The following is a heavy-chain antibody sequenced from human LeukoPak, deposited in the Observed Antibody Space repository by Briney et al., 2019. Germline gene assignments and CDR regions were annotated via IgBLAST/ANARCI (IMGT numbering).Heavy chain of an antibody. CDR1: GFTFRNYC. CDR3: ARATSGTSYEY. J-gene: IGHJ4*02. Sequence: PGRSLRLSCAASGFTFRNYCMHWVRGAPGKGLVWVSSIEGDGSRTNYADSVKGRFTISRDNAENTLYLQMNSLRGEDTAVYFCARATSGTSYEYWGQGTLVTVSS. CDR2: IEGDGSRT. V-gene: IGHV3-74*01. D-gene: IGHD3-10*01.